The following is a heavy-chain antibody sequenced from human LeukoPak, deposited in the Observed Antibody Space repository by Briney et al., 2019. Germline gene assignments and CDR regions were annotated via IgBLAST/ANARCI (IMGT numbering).Heavy chain of an antibody. CDR2: IYYSGST. V-gene: IGHV4-59*01. Sequence: SETLSLTCAVYGGSFSGYYWSWIRQPPGKGLEWIGYIYYSGSTNYNPSLKSRVTISVDTSKNQFSLKLSSVTAADTAVYYCARDFWSGHDAFDIWGQGTMVTVSS. D-gene: IGHD3-3*01. J-gene: IGHJ3*02. CDR1: GGSFSGYY. CDR3: ARDFWSGHDAFDI.